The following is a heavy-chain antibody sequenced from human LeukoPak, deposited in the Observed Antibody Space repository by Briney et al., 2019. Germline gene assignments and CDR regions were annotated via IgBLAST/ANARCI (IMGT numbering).Heavy chain of an antibody. V-gene: IGHV4-39*07. CDR2: IYYSGTT. J-gene: IGHJ3*02. CDR1: GGSISSSTYY. CDR3: ARGAMDAFDI. Sequence: PSETLSLTCTVSGGSISSSTYYWGWIRQPPGKGLEWVGNIYYSGTTYSNPSLRSRVTISLDTSKNQFSLKLSSVTAADTAVYYCARGAMDAFDIWGQGTMVTVSS.